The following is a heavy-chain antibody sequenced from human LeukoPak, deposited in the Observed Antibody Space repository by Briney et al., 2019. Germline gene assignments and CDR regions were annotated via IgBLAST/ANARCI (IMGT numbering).Heavy chain of an antibody. CDR2: TYYRSKWND. V-gene: IGHV6-1*01. CDR1: GDSVSSNSAA. J-gene: IGHJ6*02. Sequence: SQTLSLTCAISGDSVSSNSAAWNWIRQSPSRGLEWLGRTYYRSKWNDDYAVSVQSRITTNPDTSKNQFSLQLSSVTPEDTAVYYCARGRPSYYGMDVWGQGTTVTVSS. CDR3: ARGRPSYYGMDV.